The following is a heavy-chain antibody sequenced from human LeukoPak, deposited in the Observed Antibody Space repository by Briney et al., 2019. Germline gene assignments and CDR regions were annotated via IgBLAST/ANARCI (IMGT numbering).Heavy chain of an antibody. CDR3: ARKTPYYYYMDV. D-gene: IGHD2-15*01. CDR1: GYSISSGYY. J-gene: IGHJ6*03. CDR2: IYHSGST. V-gene: IGHV4-38-2*02. Sequence: PSETLSLTCTVSGYSISSGYYWGWIRQPPGQGLEWIGSIYHSGSTYYNPSLKSRVTISVDTSKNQFSLKLSSVTAADTAVYYCARKTPYYYYMDVWGKGTTVTVSS.